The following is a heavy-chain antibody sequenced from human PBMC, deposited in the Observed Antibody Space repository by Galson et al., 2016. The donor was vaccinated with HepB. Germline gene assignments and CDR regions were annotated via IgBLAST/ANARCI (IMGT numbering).Heavy chain of an antibody. CDR2: ISYDGSNI. V-gene: IGHV3-30*03. J-gene: IGHJ4*02. CDR1: GFTFSHYG. Sequence: SLRLSCAASGFTFSHYGMHWVRQAPGKGLDWVAVISYDGSNIWYADSVKGRFTISRDDSKNTLYLQMNSLRADDTAVYYCPRDRRDRHYFAASGYLNYWGQGTLVTVAS. CDR3: PRDRRDRHYFAASGYLNY. D-gene: IGHD5-12*01.